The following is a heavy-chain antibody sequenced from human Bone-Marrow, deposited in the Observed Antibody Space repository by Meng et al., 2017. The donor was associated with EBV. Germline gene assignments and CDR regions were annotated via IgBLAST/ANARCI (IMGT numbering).Heavy chain of an antibody. V-gene: IGHV3-53*01. Sequence: VHLVEAGGGLNQRGGSLVLPWPPSGFPVSSSYMSWVRQAPGKGLQWVSLIYRGGNTYYADSVKGRFTISRDSSKNTLYLRMSSLRAEDTAVYYCARGEGDYWGQGTLVTVSS. CDR1: GFPVSSSY. CDR2: IYRGGNT. J-gene: IGHJ4*02. CDR3: ARGEGDY.